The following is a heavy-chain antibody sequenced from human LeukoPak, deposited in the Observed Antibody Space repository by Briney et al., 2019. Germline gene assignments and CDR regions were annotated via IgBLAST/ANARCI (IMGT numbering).Heavy chain of an antibody. D-gene: IGHD2-21*02. Sequence: GGSLRLSCAASGFRFSSYVMHWVRQAPGKGLEWVALIWQDGSNQYYADSVKGRFTISRDNSKNTLYLQMNSLRAEDTAVYYCAKEVSRVTTFYFDYWGQGTLVTVSS. V-gene: IGHV3-33*06. CDR1: GFRFSSYV. CDR3: AKEVSRVTTFYFDY. CDR2: IWQDGSNQ. J-gene: IGHJ4*02.